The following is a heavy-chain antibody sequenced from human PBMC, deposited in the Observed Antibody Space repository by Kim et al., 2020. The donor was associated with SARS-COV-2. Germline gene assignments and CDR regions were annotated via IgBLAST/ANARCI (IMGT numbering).Heavy chain of an antibody. J-gene: IGHJ3*02. CDR3: ARDSSGWYVAFDI. CDR1: GGTFSSYA. CDR2: IIPILGIA. D-gene: IGHD6-19*01. V-gene: IGHV1-69*04. Sequence: SVKVSCKASGGTFSSYAISWVRQAPGQGLEWMGRIIPILGIANYAQKFQGRVTITADKSTSTAYMELSSLRSEDTAVYYCARDSSGWYVAFDIWGQGTMVTVSS.